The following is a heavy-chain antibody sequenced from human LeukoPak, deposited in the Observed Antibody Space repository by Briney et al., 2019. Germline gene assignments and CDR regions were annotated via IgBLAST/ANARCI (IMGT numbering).Heavy chain of an antibody. CDR1: GFTFSNYD. Sequence: TGGSLRLSCAASGFTFSNYDMSWVRQAPGKGLEWVSGISGSGGSTYHADSVKGRFTISRDNSKNTLYLQMNSLRAEDTAVYYCAKILTGNANWFDPWGQGTLVTVSS. D-gene: IGHD1-20*01. J-gene: IGHJ5*02. CDR2: ISGSGGST. CDR3: AKILTGNANWFDP. V-gene: IGHV3-23*01.